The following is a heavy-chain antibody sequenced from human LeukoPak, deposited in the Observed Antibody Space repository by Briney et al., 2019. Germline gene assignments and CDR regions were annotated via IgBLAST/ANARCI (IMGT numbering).Heavy chain of an antibody. Sequence: SETLSLTCTVSGGSVSGVYWSWIRQPPGKGLEWIGYVYYSGDTNYNPSLKSRVTMSLDTSKNQVSLRLSSVTAADTAVYYCARHPFATPFDYWGRGTLLTVSS. CDR2: VYYSGDT. J-gene: IGHJ4*02. D-gene: IGHD2-15*01. CDR3: ARHPFATPFDY. CDR1: GGSVSGVY. V-gene: IGHV4-59*08.